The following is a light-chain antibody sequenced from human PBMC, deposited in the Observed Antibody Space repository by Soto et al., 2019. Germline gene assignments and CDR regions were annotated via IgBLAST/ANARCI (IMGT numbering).Light chain of an antibody. Sequence: QSVLTQPPSVSGAPGQRVTISCAGSSSDIGAGHNVHWYHQLPGTAPKLLIYDNNNRPSGVPDRFSGSKSGASASLAITGLQAEDEADYYCQSFDSSLRGGVFGGGTKLTVL. CDR2: DNN. J-gene: IGLJ3*02. CDR3: QSFDSSLRGGV. CDR1: SSDIGAGHN. V-gene: IGLV1-40*01.